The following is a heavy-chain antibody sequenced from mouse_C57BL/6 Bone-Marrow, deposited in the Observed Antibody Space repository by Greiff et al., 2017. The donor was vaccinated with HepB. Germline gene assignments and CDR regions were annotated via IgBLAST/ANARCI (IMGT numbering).Heavy chain of an antibody. CDR2: ISDGGSYT. CDR3: ARNAS. J-gene: IGHJ4*01. V-gene: IGHV5-4*01. CDR1: GFTFSSYA. Sequence: EVQGVESGGGLVKPGGSLKLSCAASGFTFSSYAMSWVRQTPEKRLEWVATISDGGSYTYYPDNVKGRFTIARDNAKNNLYLQRSHLKSEDTAMYYCARNASWGQGTSVTVSS.